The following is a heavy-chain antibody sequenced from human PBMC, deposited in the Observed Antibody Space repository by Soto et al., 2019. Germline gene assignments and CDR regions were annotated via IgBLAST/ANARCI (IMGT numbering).Heavy chain of an antibody. Sequence: QITLKESGPTLVKPTQTLTLTCTFSGFSLSTSGVGVGWIRQPPGKALEWLALIYWDDDKRYSPSLKSRLTITKETSKNQVVLTMTNMDPVDTATYYCAHSYSSGWYGSVDVWGQGTTVTVSS. J-gene: IGHJ6*02. CDR1: GFSLSTSGVG. V-gene: IGHV2-5*02. CDR2: IYWDDDK. D-gene: IGHD6-19*01. CDR3: AHSYSSGWYGSVDV.